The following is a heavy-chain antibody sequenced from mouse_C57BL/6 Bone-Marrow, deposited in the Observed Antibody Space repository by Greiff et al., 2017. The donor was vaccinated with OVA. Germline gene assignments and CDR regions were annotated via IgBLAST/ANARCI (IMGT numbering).Heavy chain of an antibody. CDR2: INPNNGGT. D-gene: IGHD1-1*01. V-gene: IGHV1-26*01. CDR1: GYTFTDYY. CDR3: ARSPLLLRYCYAMDY. Sequence: EVQLQQSGPELVKPGASVKISCKASGYTFTDYYMNWVKQSHGKSLEWIGDINPNNGGTSYNQKFKGKATLTVDKSSSTAYMELRSLTSEDSAVYYCARSPLLLRYCYAMDYWGQGTSVTVSS. J-gene: IGHJ4*01.